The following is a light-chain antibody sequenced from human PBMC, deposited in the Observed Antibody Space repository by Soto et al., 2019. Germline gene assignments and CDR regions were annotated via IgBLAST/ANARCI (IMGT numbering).Light chain of an antibody. Sequence: QSALTQPPSASGSPGQSVTISCTGTSSDVGSYNYVSWYQQHPDKAPKLIIYGVNERPSGVPDRFSGSKSGNTASLTVSGLQAEDEADYYCTSYAGSNNHVVFGGGTKVTVL. CDR1: SSDVGSYNY. V-gene: IGLV2-8*01. CDR3: TSYAGSNNHVV. J-gene: IGLJ3*02. CDR2: GVN.